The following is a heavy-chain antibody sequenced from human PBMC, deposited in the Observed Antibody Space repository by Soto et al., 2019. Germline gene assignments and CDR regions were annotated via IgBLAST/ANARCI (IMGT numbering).Heavy chain of an antibody. CDR1: GYSFTSYW. D-gene: IGHD1-26*01. CDR3: ARSQLGARNYYYYGMDV. Sequence: GESLKISCKGSGYSFTSYWIGWVRQMPGKGLEWMGIIYPGDSDTRYSPSFQGQVTISADKSISTAYLQWSSLKASDTAMYYCARSQLGARNYYYYGMDVWGQGTTVTVS. V-gene: IGHV5-51*01. CDR2: IYPGDSDT. J-gene: IGHJ6*02.